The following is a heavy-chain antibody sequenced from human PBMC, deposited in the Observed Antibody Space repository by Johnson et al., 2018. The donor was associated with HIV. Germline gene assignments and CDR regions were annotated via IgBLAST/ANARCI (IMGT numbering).Heavy chain of an antibody. J-gene: IGHJ3*02. V-gene: IGHV3-66*02. CDR3: ARSVDLHHFDTSGMGDAFDI. CDR2: IYPGGTT. D-gene: IGHD3-22*01. Sequence: APGKGLEWVSVIYPGGTTVPADSVKGRFTISRYNSKNTLHLQMSSLRAEDTAVYYCARSVDLHHFDTSGMGDAFDIWGQGTMVTVSS.